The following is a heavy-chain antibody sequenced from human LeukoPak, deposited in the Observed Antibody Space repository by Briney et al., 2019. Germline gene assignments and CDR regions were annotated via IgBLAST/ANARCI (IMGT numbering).Heavy chain of an antibody. D-gene: IGHD3-22*01. J-gene: IGHJ4*02. CDR3: ARGYYDSSGYLVY. CDR2: IIPILGIA. V-gene: IGHV1-69*02. Sequence: SVKVSCKASGGTFSSYTISWVRQAPGQGLEWMGRIIPILGIANYAQKFQGRVTITADKSTSTAYMELSSLRSEDTAVYYCARGYYDSSGYLVYWGQGTLVTASS. CDR1: GGTFSSYT.